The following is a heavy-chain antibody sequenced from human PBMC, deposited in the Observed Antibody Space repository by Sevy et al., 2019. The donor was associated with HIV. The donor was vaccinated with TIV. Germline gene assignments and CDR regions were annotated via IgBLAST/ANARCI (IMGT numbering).Heavy chain of an antibody. CDR3: ARNSGN. V-gene: IGHV3-7*01. D-gene: IGHD6-19*01. CDR1: GFTFTNFW. Sequence: GRSLRLSCAASGFTFTNFWMSWVRQAPGKGLEWVANVNNDGSGQKYADSVKGRFIISRDNAKNSLYLQMNSLRTEDTAGDYGARNSGNWGQGTLVTSPQ. J-gene: IGHJ4*02. CDR2: VNNDGSGQ.